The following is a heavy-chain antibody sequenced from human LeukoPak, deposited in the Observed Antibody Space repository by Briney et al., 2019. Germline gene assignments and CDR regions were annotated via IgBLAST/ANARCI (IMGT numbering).Heavy chain of an antibody. V-gene: IGHV3-9*01. CDR1: GFTFDDYA. Sequence: GGSLRLSCAASGFTFDDYAMHWVRQAPGKGLEWVSGICWNSGSIGYADSVKGRFTISRDNAKNSLYLQMNSLRAEDTALYYCAKDIGQWLGKYYFDYWGQGTLVTVSS. CDR2: ICWNSGSI. CDR3: AKDIGQWLGKYYFDY. J-gene: IGHJ4*02. D-gene: IGHD6-19*01.